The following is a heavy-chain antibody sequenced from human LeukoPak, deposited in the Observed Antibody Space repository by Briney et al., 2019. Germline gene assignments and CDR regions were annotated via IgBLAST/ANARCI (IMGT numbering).Heavy chain of an antibody. D-gene: IGHD3-3*01. CDR2: ISAYNGNT. CDR1: GYTFTSYD. V-gene: IGHV1-18*01. CDR3: ARGPYYDFWSGYEQTFDY. J-gene: IGHJ4*02. Sequence: GASVKVSCKASGYTFTSYDISWVRQAPGQGLEWMGWISAYNGNTNYAQKLQGRVTMTTDTSTSTAYMELRSLRSDDTAVYYCARGPYYDFWSGYEQTFDYWGQGTLVTVSS.